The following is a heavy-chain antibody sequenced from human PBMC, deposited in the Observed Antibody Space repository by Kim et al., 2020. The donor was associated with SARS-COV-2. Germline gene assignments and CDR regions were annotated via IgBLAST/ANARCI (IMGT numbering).Heavy chain of an antibody. CDR1: GLTFSNAW. CDR2: IKSKTDGGTA. Sequence: GGSLRLSCAASGLTFSNAWMSWVRQAPGKGLEWVGRIKSKTDGGTADYAAPVKGRFIISRDDSKNTLYLQMNSLKTEDTAVYYCTTDHNVLLWFGRDYWGQGTLVTVSS. D-gene: IGHD3-10*01. CDR3: TTDHNVLLWFGRDY. V-gene: IGHV3-15*01. J-gene: IGHJ4*02.